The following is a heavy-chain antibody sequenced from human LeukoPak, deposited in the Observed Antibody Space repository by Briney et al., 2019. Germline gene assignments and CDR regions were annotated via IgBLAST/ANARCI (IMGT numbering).Heavy chain of an antibody. CDR2: IYHSGTT. Sequence: KPSETLSLTCVVSGYSISSGYYWAWIRPPPGKGLEWIGSIYHSGTTYYKSSLKSRVTISVDTSRNQFSLKLTSVTAADTAVYYCARLGSGSDTFDIWGQGTMVTVSS. V-gene: IGHV4-38-2*01. CDR3: ARLGSGSDTFDI. D-gene: IGHD3-10*01. CDR1: GYSISSGYY. J-gene: IGHJ3*02.